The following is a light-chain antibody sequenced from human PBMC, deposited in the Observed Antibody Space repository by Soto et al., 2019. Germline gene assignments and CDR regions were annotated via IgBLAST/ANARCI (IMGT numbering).Light chain of an antibody. J-gene: IGKJ4*01. CDR3: QQRSTH. CDR1: QSIDDH. CDR2: DAS. Sequence: EIVLTQSPATLSLSPGERGTLSCRASQSIDDHLAWYQQKPGQAPRLLIYDASKRAAGIPARFSGSGSGTDFTLTISTLEPEDFGGYYCQQRSTHFGGGTKV. V-gene: IGKV3-11*01.